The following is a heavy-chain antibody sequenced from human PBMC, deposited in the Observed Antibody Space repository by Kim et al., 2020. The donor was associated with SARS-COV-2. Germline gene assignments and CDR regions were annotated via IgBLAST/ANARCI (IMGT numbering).Heavy chain of an antibody. CDR3: ASEHIVVVTAIQYFQH. Sequence: SVKVSCKASGGTFSSYAISWVRQAPGQGLEWMGGIIPIFGTANYAQKFQGRVTITADESTSTAYMELSSLRSEDTAVYYCASEHIVVVTAIQYFQHWGQGTLVTVSS. V-gene: IGHV1-69*13. D-gene: IGHD2-21*02. J-gene: IGHJ1*01. CDR1: GGTFSSYA. CDR2: IIPIFGTA.